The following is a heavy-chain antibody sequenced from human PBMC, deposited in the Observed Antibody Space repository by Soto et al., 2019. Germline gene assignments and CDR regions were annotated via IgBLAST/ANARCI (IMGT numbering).Heavy chain of an antibody. CDR1: GYSFTSYW. CDR2: IYPGDSDT. Sequence: PGESLKISCKGSGYSFTSYWIGWVRQMPGKGLEWMGIIYPGDSDTRYSPSFQGQVTISADKSISAAYLQWSSLKASDTAMYYCARHLAATNNYYYYYGMDVWGQGTTVTVSS. V-gene: IGHV5-51*01. CDR3: ARHLAATNNYYYYYGMDV. J-gene: IGHJ6*02. D-gene: IGHD2-15*01.